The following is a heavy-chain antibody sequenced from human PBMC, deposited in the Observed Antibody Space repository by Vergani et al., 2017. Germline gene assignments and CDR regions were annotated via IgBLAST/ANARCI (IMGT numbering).Heavy chain of an antibody. V-gene: IGHV4-31*03. J-gene: IGHJ4*02. CDR3: ARDNIRSAGHFDY. CDR2: IYYSGST. CDR1: GGSISSGGYY. D-gene: IGHD6-13*01. Sequence: QVQLQELGPGLVKPSGTLSLTCTVSGGSISSGGYYWSWIRQHPGKGLEWIGYIYYSGSTYYNPSLKSRVTISVDTSKNQFSLKLSSVTAADTAVYYCARDNIRSAGHFDYWGQGTLVTVSS.